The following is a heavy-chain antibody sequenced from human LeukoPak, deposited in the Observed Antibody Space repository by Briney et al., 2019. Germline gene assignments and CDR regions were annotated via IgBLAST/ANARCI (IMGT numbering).Heavy chain of an antibody. J-gene: IGHJ5*02. D-gene: IGHD3-9*01. CDR2: INPSGGST. V-gene: IGHV1-46*01. Sequence: AASVKVSCKASGYTFTSYYMHWVRQAPGQGLEWMGIINPSGGSTSYAQKFQGRVTTTRDMSASTVYMELSSLRSEDTAVYYCARDFNYDILTGYVSGFDPWGQGTLVTVSS. CDR1: GYTFTSYY. CDR3: ARDFNYDILTGYVSGFDP.